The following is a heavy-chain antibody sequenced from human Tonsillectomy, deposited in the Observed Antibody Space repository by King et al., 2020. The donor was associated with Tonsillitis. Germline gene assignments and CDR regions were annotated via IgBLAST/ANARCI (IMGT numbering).Heavy chain of an antibody. CDR1: GGSISSYY. CDR2: IYTSGST. V-gene: IGHV4-4*07. J-gene: IGHJ4*02. D-gene: IGHD4-17*01. CDR3: ARDRHDYGDFYPDY. Sequence: QVQLQESGPGLVKPSETLSLTCTVSGGSISSYYWSWIRQPAGRGLEWIVRIYTSGSTNYNPSLKSRVTMSVDTSKNQFSLKLSSVTAADTAVYYCARDRHDYGDFYPDYWGQGTLVTVSS.